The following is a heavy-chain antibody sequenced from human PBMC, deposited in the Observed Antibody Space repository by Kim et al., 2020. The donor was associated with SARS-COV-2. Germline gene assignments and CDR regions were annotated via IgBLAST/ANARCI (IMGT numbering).Heavy chain of an antibody. Sequence: PSHTSGVTMSVDTSKNQFSLKLSSVTGADTAVYYCARDRYYYGSGNWFDPWGQGTLVTVSS. CDR3: ARDRYYYGSGNWFDP. V-gene: IGHV4-4*07. D-gene: IGHD3-10*01. J-gene: IGHJ5*02.